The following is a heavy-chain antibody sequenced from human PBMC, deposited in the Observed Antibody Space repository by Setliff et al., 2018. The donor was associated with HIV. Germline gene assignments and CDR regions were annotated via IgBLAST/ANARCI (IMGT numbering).Heavy chain of an antibody. V-gene: IGHV3-23*01. CDR1: GFTFSSNA. CDR3: AKELEEGLWVGDHYFYYGMDV. D-gene: IGHD3-10*01. Sequence: PGGSLRLSCAASGFTFSSNAMSWVRQAPGKGLEWVSGMTNNGGTTYYTDSVKGRFTVSRDNSRNILYLQMNSLRVEDTALYYCAKELEEGLWVGDHYFYYGMDVWGQGTMVTVSS. J-gene: IGHJ6*02. CDR2: MTNNGGTT.